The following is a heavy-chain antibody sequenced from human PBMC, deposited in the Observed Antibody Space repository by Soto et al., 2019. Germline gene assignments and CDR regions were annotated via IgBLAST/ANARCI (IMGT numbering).Heavy chain of an antibody. CDR2: ISGSGDKS. D-gene: IGHD4-17*01. J-gene: IGHJ6*02. V-gene: IGHV3-23*01. CDR3: ARDPFPPVTTYYSYALDG. Sequence: VGSLRLSCAASGFTFRNYAMSWVRQAPGKGLEWVAAISGSGDKSYYADSVKGRITISRDNSENTLFLQVNNLRAEDTAVFFCARDPFPPVTTYYSYALDGLGQGTTVTVSS. CDR1: GFTFRNYA.